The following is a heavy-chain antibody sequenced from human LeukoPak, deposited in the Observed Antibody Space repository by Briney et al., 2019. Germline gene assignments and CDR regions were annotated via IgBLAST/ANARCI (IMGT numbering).Heavy chain of an antibody. Sequence: PSETLSLTCAVYGGSFSGYYWSWIRQPPGKGLEWIGEINHSGSTNYNPSLKSRVTISVDTSKNQFSLKLSSVTAADTAVYYCARGLSRIAVAGNNWFDPWGQGTLVTVSS. J-gene: IGHJ5*02. CDR1: GGSFSGYY. V-gene: IGHV4-34*01. CDR2: INHSGST. CDR3: ARGLSRIAVAGNNWFDP. D-gene: IGHD6-19*01.